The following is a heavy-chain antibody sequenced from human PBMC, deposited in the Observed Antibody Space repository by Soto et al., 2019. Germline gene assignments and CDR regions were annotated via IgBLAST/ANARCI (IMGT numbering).Heavy chain of an antibody. CDR2: INSDGSST. D-gene: IGHD3-3*01. V-gene: IGHV3-74*01. J-gene: IGHJ4*02. Sequence: PGGSLRLSCAASGFTFSSYWMHWVRQAPGKGLVWVSRINSDGSSTSYADSVKGRFTISRDNAKNTLYLQMNSLRAEDTAVYYCARDGIGDYDFWSGYYREITFDYWGQGTLVTVSS. CDR3: ARDGIGDYDFWSGYYREITFDY. CDR1: GFTFSSYW.